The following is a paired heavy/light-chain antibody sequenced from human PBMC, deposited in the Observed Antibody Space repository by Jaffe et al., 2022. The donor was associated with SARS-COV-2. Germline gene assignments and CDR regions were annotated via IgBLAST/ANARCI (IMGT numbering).Heavy chain of an antibody. CDR2: IYPGDYDT. CDR3: ARMFSTSWGIRYFDY. V-gene: IGHV5-51*01. D-gene: IGHD6-13*01. Sequence: EVQLVQSAAEVKKPGESLKMSCKGSGYSFTSYRIGWARQMPGKGLEWMGIIYPGDYDTTYSPSFQGQVTISADKSINTAYLQWSSLKASDTAIYYCARMFSTSWGIRYFDYWGQGTLVTVSS. CDR1: GYSFTSYR. J-gene: IGHJ4*02.
Light chain of an antibody. J-gene: IGKJ1*01. CDR1: QSLLHSNGYNY. Sequence: DIVMTQSPLSLPVTPGEPASISCRSSQSLLHSNGYNYLDWYLQKPGQSPQLLIYLGSNRASGVPDRFSGSGSGTDFTLKISRVEAEDVGIYYCMQALQTPGTFGQGTKVEIK. CDR2: LGS. CDR3: MQALQTPGT. V-gene: IGKV2-28*01.